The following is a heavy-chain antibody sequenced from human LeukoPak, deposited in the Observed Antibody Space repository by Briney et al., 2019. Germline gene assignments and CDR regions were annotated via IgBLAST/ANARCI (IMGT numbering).Heavy chain of an antibody. CDR3: ARARRGDYGSFDY. CDR1: GFTFSSYW. D-gene: IGHD4-17*01. J-gene: IGHJ4*02. Sequence: GGSLRLSCAASGFTFSSYWMHWVRHAPGKGLVWVSRINSDGSSTTYADSVKGRFTISRDSAKNTLYLQMNSLRAEDTAVYYCARARRGDYGSFDYWGQGTLVTVSS. V-gene: IGHV3-74*01. CDR2: INSDGSST.